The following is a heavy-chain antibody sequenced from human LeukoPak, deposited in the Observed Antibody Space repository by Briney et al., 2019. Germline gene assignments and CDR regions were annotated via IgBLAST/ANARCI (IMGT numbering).Heavy chain of an antibody. J-gene: IGHJ6*03. CDR3: ARDRIPWPTIFGVVPVLVSMDV. D-gene: IGHD3-3*01. Sequence: SETLSLTCTVSGGSISSGSYYWSWIRQPAGKGLERIGRIYTSGSTNYNPSLKSRVTISVDTSKNQFSLKLSSVTAADTAVYYCARDRIPWPTIFGVVPVLVSMDVWGKGTTVTVSS. V-gene: IGHV4-61*02. CDR1: GGSISSGSYY. CDR2: IYTSGST.